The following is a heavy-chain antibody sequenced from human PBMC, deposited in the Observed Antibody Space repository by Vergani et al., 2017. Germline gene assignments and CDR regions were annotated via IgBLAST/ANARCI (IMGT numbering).Heavy chain of an antibody. D-gene: IGHD3-22*01. V-gene: IGHV3-30*02. CDR1: GFTFSSYG. Sequence: QVQLVESGGGVVQPGGSLRLSCAASGFTFSSYGMPWVRQAPGKGLEWVAFIRYDGSNKYYADSVKGRFTISRDNSKNTLYLQMNSLRAEDTAVYYCANYDSRKAAIDYWGQGTLVTVSS. CDR2: IRYDGSNK. J-gene: IGHJ4*02. CDR3: ANYDSRKAAIDY.